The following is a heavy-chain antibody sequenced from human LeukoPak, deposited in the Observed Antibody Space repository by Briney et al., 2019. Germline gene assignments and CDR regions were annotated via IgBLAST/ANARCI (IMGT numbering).Heavy chain of an antibody. CDR1: GGSFSGYY. J-gene: IGHJ4*02. V-gene: IGHV4-34*01. D-gene: IGHD3/OR15-3a*01. CDR3: ARQTGSGLFILP. CDR2: IYYSGST. Sequence: PSETLSLTCAVYGGSFSGYYWSWIRQPPGKGLEGSGSIYYSGSTYYNQSLKSRVTISVDTSKNQFSLRLTSVTAADTAVYYFARQTGSGLFILPGGQGTLVTVSS.